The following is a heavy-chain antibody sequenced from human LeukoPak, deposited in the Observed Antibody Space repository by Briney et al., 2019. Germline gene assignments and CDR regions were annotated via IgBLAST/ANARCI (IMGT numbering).Heavy chain of an antibody. J-gene: IGHJ4*02. V-gene: IGHV3-74*01. Sequence: PGGSLRLSCAASGFTFSSYWMHWVRQAPGKGLEWVSHVNSGGSSTTYADSVKGRFTISRDNAKNTLYLLMNSLRGEDTAVYYCARGSDSTWYNPFDYWGQGTLVTVSS. D-gene: IGHD6-13*01. CDR2: VNSGGSST. CDR3: ARGSDSTWYNPFDY. CDR1: GFTFSSYW.